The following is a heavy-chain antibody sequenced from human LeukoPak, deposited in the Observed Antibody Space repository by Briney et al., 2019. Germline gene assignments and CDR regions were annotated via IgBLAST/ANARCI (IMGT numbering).Heavy chain of an antibody. V-gene: IGHV1-18*01. CDR2: ICAYKGNT. Sequence: AAVKVSCKASLYTFTSYGISGGCDAPRQGLGCMGWICAYKGNTNYAQKLQSRGTMTTETSTSTACMGMRRLRSDGTAVYNSARMEVGASVDYWGQGTLVTVSS. J-gene: IGHJ4*02. CDR1: LYTFTSYG. CDR3: ARMEVGASVDY. D-gene: IGHD1-26*01.